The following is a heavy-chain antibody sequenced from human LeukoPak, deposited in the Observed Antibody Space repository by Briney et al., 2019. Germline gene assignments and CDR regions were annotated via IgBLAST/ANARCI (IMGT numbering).Heavy chain of an antibody. CDR2: ISAYNGNT. V-gene: IGHV1-18*04. D-gene: IGHD6-13*01. Sequence: ASVKVSCKASGYTFTGYYMHWVRQAPGQGLEWMGWISAYNGNTNYAQKLQGRVTMTTDTSTSTAYMELRSLRSDDTAVYYCASYSSSWYFDYWGQGTLVTVSS. CDR1: GYTFTGYY. CDR3: ASYSSSWYFDY. J-gene: IGHJ4*02.